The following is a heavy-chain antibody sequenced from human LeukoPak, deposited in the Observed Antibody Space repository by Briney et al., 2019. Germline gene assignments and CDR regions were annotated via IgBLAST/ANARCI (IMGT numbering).Heavy chain of an antibody. D-gene: IGHD3-10*01. CDR1: GFTVSSNY. V-gene: IGHV3-53*01. CDR2: IYSGGST. CDR3: AGEINMVRGKSSAYYYGMDV. J-gene: IGHJ6*04. Sequence: PGGSLRLSCAASGFTVSSNYMSWVRHAPGKGLEWVSVIYSGGSTYYPDSVKGRFTIPRDNSKNTLYLQMNSLRAEDTAVYYCAGEINMVRGKSSAYYYGMDVWGKGTTVTVSS.